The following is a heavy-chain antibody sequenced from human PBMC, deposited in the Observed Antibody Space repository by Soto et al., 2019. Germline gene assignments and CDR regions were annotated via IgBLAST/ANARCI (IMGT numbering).Heavy chain of an antibody. V-gene: IGHV1-18*01. J-gene: IGHJ6*02. Sequence: QVQLVQSGAEVKKPGASVKVSCKASGYTFTSYGISWVRQAPGQGLEWMGWISAYNGNTNYAQKLQARVTMTTDTSPSTAYMERRSLRSDDTGVDYDARDSPVRYYDDVWGRPQCYYYYGMDVWGRGTTVTVSS. CDR1: GYTFTSYG. D-gene: IGHD3-16*01. CDR2: ISAYNGNT. CDR3: ARDSPVRYYDDVWGRPQCYYYYGMDV.